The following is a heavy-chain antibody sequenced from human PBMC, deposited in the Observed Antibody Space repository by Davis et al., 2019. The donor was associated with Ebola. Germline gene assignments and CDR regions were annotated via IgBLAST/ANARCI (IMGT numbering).Heavy chain of an antibody. J-gene: IGHJ4*02. CDR3: ATGSVSESYFDY. V-gene: IGHV1-18*01. D-gene: IGHD3-3*01. CDR2: IRHYNGHT. CDR1: GYIFSTHG. Sequence: ASVPVSCKASGYIFSTHGITWLRQAPGRGLEWVGWIRHYNGHTKYAQNLQGRVIMTTDTSTDTAYMELRSLRLDDTAVYYCATGSVSESYFDYWGQGTLVTVSS.